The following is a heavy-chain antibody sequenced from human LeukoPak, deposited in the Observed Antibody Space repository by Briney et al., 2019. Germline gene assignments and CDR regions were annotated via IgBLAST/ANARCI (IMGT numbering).Heavy chain of an antibody. CDR1: GFTFGDYA. Sequence: GGSLRLSCTASGFTFGDYAMSWVRQAPGKGLEWVGFIRSKAYGGTTEYAASVKGRFTISRDDSKSIAYLQMNSLKTEDTAMHYCTRGLVGVDYYYYYYYMDVWGKGTTVTVSS. J-gene: IGHJ6*03. CDR3: TRGLVGVDYYYYYYYMDV. CDR2: IRSKAYGGTT. D-gene: IGHD1-26*01. V-gene: IGHV3-49*04.